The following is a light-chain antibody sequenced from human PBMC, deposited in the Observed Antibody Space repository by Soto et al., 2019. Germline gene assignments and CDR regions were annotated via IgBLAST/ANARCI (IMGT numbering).Light chain of an antibody. CDR1: QSISSW. V-gene: IGKV1-5*01. Sequence: DIQMTQSPSTLSASVGDRVTITCRASQSISSWLAWYQQKPGKAPKLLSYDASSLESGVLSRFSGSGSGTEYTLTISSLQPDDFATYCQQYNSYPYTFGEGTKLEI. CDR2: DAS. J-gene: IGKJ2*01. CDR3: QQYNSYPYT.